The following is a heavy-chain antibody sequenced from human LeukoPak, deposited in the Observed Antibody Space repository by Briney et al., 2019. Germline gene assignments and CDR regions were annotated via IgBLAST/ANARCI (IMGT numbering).Heavy chain of an antibody. V-gene: IGHV3-23*01. CDR2: FLGRGGST. CDR3: ASLYYSAGY. J-gene: IGHJ4*02. CDR1: GFTFGVYA. Sequence: GGSLRLSCAASGFTFGVYAMHWVRLALAKGLAWVSPFLGRGGSTYYADSVQGRFTISRDNSKNTLYLQMNSLRAEDTAVYYCASLYYSAGYWGEGTLVTVSS. D-gene: IGHD3-16*01.